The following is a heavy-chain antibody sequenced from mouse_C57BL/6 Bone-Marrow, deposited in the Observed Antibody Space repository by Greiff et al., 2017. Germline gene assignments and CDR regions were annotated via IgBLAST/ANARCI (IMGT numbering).Heavy chain of an antibody. CDR1: GYTFTSYW. D-gene: IGHD1-1*01. Sequence: VQLQQPGAELVMPGASVKLSCKASGYTFTSYWMHWVKQRPGQGLEWIGEIDPSDSYTNYNQKFKGKSTLTVDKSSSTAYMQLSSLTSEDSAVYYGAREGAYGSSYYYAMDYWGQGTSVTVSS. CDR2: IDPSDSYT. J-gene: IGHJ4*01. CDR3: AREGAYGSSYYYAMDY. V-gene: IGHV1-69*01.